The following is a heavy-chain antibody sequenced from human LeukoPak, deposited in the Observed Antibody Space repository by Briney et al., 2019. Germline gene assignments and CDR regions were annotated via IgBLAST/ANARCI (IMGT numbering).Heavy chain of an antibody. CDR1: GFTFSSYT. J-gene: IGHJ6*02. D-gene: IGHD6-13*01. V-gene: IGHV3-23*01. CDR2: ISSSGGST. Sequence: PGGSLRLSCAASGFTFSSYTMNWVRQAPGKGLEWVSAISSSGGSTYYADSVKGRFTISRDNSKNTLYLQMNSLRAEDTAVYYCAKGIAAAGSSYYYYGMDVWGQGTTVTVSS. CDR3: AKGIAAAGSSYYYYGMDV.